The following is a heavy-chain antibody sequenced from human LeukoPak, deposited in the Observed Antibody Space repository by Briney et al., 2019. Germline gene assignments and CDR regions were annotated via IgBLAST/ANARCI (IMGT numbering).Heavy chain of an antibody. CDR3: ARGGNFGYSSSWYDVVGDY. V-gene: IGHV1-8*01. D-gene: IGHD6-13*01. Sequence: AAVKVSCQASVYTHTSYDNNGVRQASARGLAWMGCMNPNSGNRGYAQKVKGRVTMTRNTSISTAYMELSSLRSEDTAVYYCARGGNFGYSSSWYDVVGDYWGQGTLVTVSS. J-gene: IGHJ4*02. CDR2: MNPNSGNR. CDR1: VYTHTSYD.